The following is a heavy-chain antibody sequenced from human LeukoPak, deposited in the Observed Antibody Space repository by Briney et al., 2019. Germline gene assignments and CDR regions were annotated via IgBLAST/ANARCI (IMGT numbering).Heavy chain of an antibody. D-gene: IGHD3-10*01. V-gene: IGHV4-61*02. J-gene: IGHJ4*02. Sequence: PSQTLSLTCTVSGGSISSGSYYWNWIRQPAGKGLEWIGRIYTSGRTNYNPSLESRVTISVDTSKNQFSLKLNSVTAADTAVYYCARDYYGSGSHYDYWGQGTLVTVSS. CDR3: ARDYYGSGSHYDY. CDR2: IYTSGRT. CDR1: GGSISSGSYY.